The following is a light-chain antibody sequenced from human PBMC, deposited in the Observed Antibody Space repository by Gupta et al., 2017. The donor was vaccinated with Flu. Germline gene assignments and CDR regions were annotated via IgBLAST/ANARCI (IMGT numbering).Light chain of an antibody. CDR3: QQDYSYPRT. Sequence: AIRMTQSPSSFSASTGDRVTITCRASQGISSYLAWYQQKPGKAPKLLILAASTLQSGVPSRFSGSGSGTDFTLTISCLQSEDFATYYCQQDYSYPRTFGQGTKVEIK. CDR2: AAS. J-gene: IGKJ1*01. V-gene: IGKV1-8*01. CDR1: QGISSY.